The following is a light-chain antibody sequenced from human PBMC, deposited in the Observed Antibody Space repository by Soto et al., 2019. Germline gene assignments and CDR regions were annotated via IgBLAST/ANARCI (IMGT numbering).Light chain of an antibody. V-gene: IGLV1-40*01. CDR2: GNS. Sequence: QSVLTQPPSVSGAPGQRVTISCTGSSSNIGAGYDVHWYQQLPGTAPKLLIYGNSNRPSGVPDRFSGSKSGTSASLAITGLQAEDVADYYSQSYDSSLSVVFGGGTELTVL. CDR1: SSNIGAGYD. J-gene: IGLJ2*01. CDR3: QSYDSSLSVV.